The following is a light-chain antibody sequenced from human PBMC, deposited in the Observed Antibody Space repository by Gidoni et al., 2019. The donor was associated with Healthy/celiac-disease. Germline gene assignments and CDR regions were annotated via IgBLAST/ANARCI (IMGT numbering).Light chain of an antibody. CDR2: KAS. J-gene: IGKJ1*01. CDR3: QQYNSYPWT. V-gene: IGKV1-5*03. Sequence: DIQMTQSPSTLSPSVGDKVPITCRASQRISSWLAWHQQKQGKAPNLLIYKASSLESGVPSRFSGSGSGTEFTLTISSLQPDDFATYYCQQYNSYPWTFGQGTKVEIK. CDR1: QRISSW.